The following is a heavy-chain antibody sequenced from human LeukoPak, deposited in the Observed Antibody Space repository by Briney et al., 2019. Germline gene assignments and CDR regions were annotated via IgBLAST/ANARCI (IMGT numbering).Heavy chain of an antibody. CDR1: GFSVGTNY. CDR2: ISSSSSYI. CDR3: ARRGIAAAGADY. D-gene: IGHD6-13*01. Sequence: GGSLRLSCAASGFSVGTNYMSWVRQAPGKGLEWVSSISSSSSYIYYADSVKGRFTISRDNAKNSLYLQMNSLRAEDTAVYYCARRGIAAAGADYWGQGTLVTVSS. V-gene: IGHV3-21*01. J-gene: IGHJ4*02.